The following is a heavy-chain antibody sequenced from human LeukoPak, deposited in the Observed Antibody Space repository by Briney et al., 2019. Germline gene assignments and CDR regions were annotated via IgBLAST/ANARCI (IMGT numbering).Heavy chain of an antibody. CDR3: ARGYDILTGPPDPPYFDY. CDR1: GYSFTSYW. CDR2: IYPGDSDT. J-gene: IGHJ4*02. D-gene: IGHD3-9*01. V-gene: IGHV5-51*01. Sequence: GESLKISCKGSGYSFTSYWIGWVRQMPGKGLEWMGIIYPGDSDTRYSPSFQGQVTISADKSISTAYLQWSSLKASDTAMYYCARGYDILTGPPDPPYFDYWGQGTLVTVSS.